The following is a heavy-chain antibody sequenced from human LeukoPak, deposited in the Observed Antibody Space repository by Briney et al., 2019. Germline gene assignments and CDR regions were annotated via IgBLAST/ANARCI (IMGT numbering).Heavy chain of an antibody. CDR2: IYYSGTT. V-gene: IGHV4-59*01. J-gene: IGHJ3*02. Sequence: SEALSLTCTVSGVSISSYYWSWIRQPPGKGLEWIGYIYYSGTTNYNPSLKSRVTISVDTSKNQFSLKLSSVTAADTAVYYCAREFSSDAFDIWGQGTMVTVSS. D-gene: IGHD3-3*01. CDR3: AREFSSDAFDI. CDR1: GVSISSYY.